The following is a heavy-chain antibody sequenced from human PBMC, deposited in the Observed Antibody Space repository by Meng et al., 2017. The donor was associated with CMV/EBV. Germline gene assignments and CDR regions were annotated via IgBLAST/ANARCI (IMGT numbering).Heavy chain of an antibody. CDR2: IIPIFGTA. CDR3: AREGALAYFDY. J-gene: IGHJ4*02. D-gene: IGHD5-12*01. CDR1: GGTFSSYA. V-gene: IGHV1-69*01. Sequence: QVQVVQSGAEVKKPGSSVKVSCQASGGTFSSYAISWVRQAPGQGLEWMRGIIPIFGTANYAQKFQGRVTITADESTSTAYMELSSLRSEDTAVYYCAREGALAYFDYWGQGTLVTVSS.